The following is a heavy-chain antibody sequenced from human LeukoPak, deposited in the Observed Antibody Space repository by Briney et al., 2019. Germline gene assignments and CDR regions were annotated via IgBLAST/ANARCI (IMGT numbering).Heavy chain of an antibody. V-gene: IGHV3-23*01. D-gene: IGHD3-16*01. CDR1: GFTFSSYA. Sequence: PGGSLRLSCAASGFTFSSYAMSWVRQAPGKGLEWVSAISGSGGSTYYADSVKGRFTISRDNSKNTLYLQMNSLRAEDTAVYYCARLSLNWGRLWYFDYWGQGILVTVSS. J-gene: IGHJ4*02. CDR2: ISGSGGST. CDR3: ARLSLNWGRLWYFDY.